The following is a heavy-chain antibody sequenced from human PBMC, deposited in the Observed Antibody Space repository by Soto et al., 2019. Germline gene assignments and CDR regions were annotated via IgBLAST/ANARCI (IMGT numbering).Heavy chain of an antibody. CDR3: AKFQGQATPFSGVWGSYRLYNWFDP. J-gene: IGHJ5*02. V-gene: IGHV3-23*01. D-gene: IGHD3-16*02. CDR1: GFTFSSYA. CDR2: ISGSGGST. Sequence: GGSLRLSCAASGFTFSSYAMSWVRQAPGKGLEWVSAISGSGGSTYYADSVKGRFTISRDNSKNTLYLQMNSLRAEDTAVYYCAKFQGQATPFSGVWGSYRLYNWFDPWGQGTLVTVSS.